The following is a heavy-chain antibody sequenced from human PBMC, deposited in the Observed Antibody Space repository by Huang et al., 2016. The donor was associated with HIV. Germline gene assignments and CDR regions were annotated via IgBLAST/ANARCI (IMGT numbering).Heavy chain of an antibody. J-gene: IGHJ3*02. CDR3: ARHFSYYDSSGYTPWDAFDI. CDR2: IYYSGST. Sequence: QLQLQGSGPGLVKPSETLSLTCTVSGGSITSCSYYWGWIRQPPGKGPEGVGSIYYSGSTDYNPSLKGRVTVSVDTSKNQFSLKLSSVTAADTAVYYCARHFSYYDSSGYTPWDAFDIWGQGTMVTVSS. V-gene: IGHV4-39*01. D-gene: IGHD3-22*01. CDR1: GGSITSCSYY.